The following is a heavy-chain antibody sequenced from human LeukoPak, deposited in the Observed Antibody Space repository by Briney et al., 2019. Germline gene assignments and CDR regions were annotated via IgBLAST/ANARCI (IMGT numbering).Heavy chain of an antibody. D-gene: IGHD4-17*01. Sequence: PGGSLRLSCAASGFTFSSYAMSWVRQAPGKGLEWVSAISGSGGSTYYADSVKGRFTISRDNSKNTLYLQMNSLRAEDTAVYYCAKVTSSTDGDYGLLFDYWGQGTLVTVSS. CDR3: AKVTSSTDGDYGLLFDY. CDR2: ISGSGGST. J-gene: IGHJ4*02. CDR1: GFTFSSYA. V-gene: IGHV3-23*01.